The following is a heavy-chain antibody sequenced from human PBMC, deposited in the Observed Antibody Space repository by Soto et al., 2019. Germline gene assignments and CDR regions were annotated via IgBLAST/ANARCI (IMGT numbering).Heavy chain of an antibody. D-gene: IGHD3-10*01. Sequence: QLQLQESGPGLVKPSETLSLTCTVSGGYISSSTYSWAWIRQPPGKGLEWIGSIISGGATYFNPSLGSRLTISVDTSKNHFSLSLSSVTAAETAVYYCARRGTPGSFDYWGQGTLVTVSS. V-gene: IGHV4-39*02. CDR3: ARRGTPGSFDY. CDR1: GGYISSSTYS. CDR2: IISGGAT. J-gene: IGHJ4*02.